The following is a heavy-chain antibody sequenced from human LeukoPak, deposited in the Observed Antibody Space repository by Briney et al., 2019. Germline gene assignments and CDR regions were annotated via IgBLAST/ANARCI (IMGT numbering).Heavy chain of an antibody. V-gene: IGHV1-2*02. CDR2: VHLNGGGT. J-gene: IGHJ4*02. Sequence: ASVKVSCKASGYTFTSYGISWVRQAPGQGLEWLGWVHLNGGGTYRAQKFEGRVTMTKGSSISTASMELSGLTSDDTAVYYCARSDGYNSPADYWGQGTLVTVSS. D-gene: IGHD5-24*01. CDR3: ARSDGYNSPADY. CDR1: GYTFTSYG.